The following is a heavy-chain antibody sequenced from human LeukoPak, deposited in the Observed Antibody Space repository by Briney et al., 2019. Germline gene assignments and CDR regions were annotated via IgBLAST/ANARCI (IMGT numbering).Heavy chain of an antibody. CDR1: GFTFSSYW. Sequence: GGSLRLSCAASGFTFSSYWMSWVRQAPGKGLEWVANIKQDGSEKYYVDSVKGRFTISRDNAKNSLYLQMSSLRAEDTAVYYCARETLYYYDSSGYGVYWGQGTLVTVSS. CDR3: ARETLYYYDSSGYGVY. V-gene: IGHV3-7*01. CDR2: IKQDGSEK. D-gene: IGHD3-22*01. J-gene: IGHJ4*02.